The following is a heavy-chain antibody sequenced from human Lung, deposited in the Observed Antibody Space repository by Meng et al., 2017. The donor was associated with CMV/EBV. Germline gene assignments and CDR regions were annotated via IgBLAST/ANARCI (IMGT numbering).Heavy chain of an antibody. CDR1: YS. D-gene: IGHD2-2*01. V-gene: IGHV3-21*01. CDR3: ARDLRRYCSSTSCSPAAGYFDY. CDR2: ISSSSSYI. Sequence: YSMTWVRQAPGKGLEWVSSISSSSSYIYYADSVKGRFTISRDNAKNSLYLQMNSLRAEDTAVYYCARDLRRYCSSTSCSPAAGYFDYWGQGTLVTVSS. J-gene: IGHJ4*02.